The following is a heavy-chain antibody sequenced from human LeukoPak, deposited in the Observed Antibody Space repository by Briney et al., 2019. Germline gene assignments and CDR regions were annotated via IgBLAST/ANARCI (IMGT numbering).Heavy chain of an antibody. D-gene: IGHD6-19*01. CDR2: INPSGGST. V-gene: IGHV1-46*01. CDR3: AREKYSSGWMNYYYYYYMDV. CDR1: GYTFTSYY. J-gene: IGHJ6*03. Sequence: ASVKVSCKASGYTFTSYYMHGVRQAPGQGLEWMGIINPSGGSTSYAQKFQGRVTMIRDMSTSTVYMELSSLRSEDTAVYYCAREKYSSGWMNYYYYYYMDVWGKGTTVTVSS.